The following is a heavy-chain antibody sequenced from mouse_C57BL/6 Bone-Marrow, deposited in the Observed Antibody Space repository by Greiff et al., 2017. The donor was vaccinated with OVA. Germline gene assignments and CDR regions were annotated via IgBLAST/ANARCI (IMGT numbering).Heavy chain of an antibody. Sequence: EVQLQQSGPVLVKPGASVKMSCKASGYTFTDYYMNWVKQSHGKSLEWIGVINPYNGGTSYNQKFKGKATLTVDKSSSTAYVELNSLTSEDAAVDYWAVDSNYAWFAYWGQGTLVTVSA. CDR1: GYTFTDYY. CDR2: INPYNGGT. J-gene: IGHJ3*01. CDR3: AVDSNYAWFAY. D-gene: IGHD2-5*01. V-gene: IGHV1-19*01.